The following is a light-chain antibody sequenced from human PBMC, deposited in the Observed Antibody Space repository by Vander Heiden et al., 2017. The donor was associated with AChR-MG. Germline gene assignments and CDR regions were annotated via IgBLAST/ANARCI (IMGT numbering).Light chain of an antibody. Sequence: SALPQPASVSGSPGQSITISCTGVHADVGGYTFIPWYQQHAAKAPKLIIYDVSKRHSGVASRVSGSKSGDTASLTISGLQAEDEANYYCNSYTTTNTLCVFGGGTKLTVL. J-gene: IGLJ3*02. CDR1: HADVGGYTF. CDR3: NSYTTTNTLCV. CDR2: DVS. V-gene: IGLV2-14*03.